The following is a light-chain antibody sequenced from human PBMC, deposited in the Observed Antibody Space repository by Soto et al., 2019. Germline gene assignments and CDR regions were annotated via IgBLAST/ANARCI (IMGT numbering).Light chain of an antibody. J-gene: IGKJ1*01. Sequence: EIVLTQSPGTLSLSPGERATLSCRASQSVSSYLVWYQQKPGQAPRLLIYDASNRATGIPARFSGSGSGTDFTLTISSLEPEDFAVYYCQQRGNRPPWTFGQGTKVDIK. CDR2: DAS. CDR1: QSVSSY. CDR3: QQRGNRPPWT. V-gene: IGKV3-11*01.